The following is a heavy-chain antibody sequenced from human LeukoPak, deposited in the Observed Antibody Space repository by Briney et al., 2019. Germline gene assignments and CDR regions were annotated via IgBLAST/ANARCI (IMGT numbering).Heavy chain of an antibody. Sequence: PGGSLRLSCAASGFTFSNAWMSWVRQAPGKGLEWVGRIKSKTDGGTTDYAAPVKGRFTISKDDSKNTLYLQMNSLKTEDTAVYYCTTHHLWFGELLDYYYGMDVWGQGTTVTVSS. CDR2: IKSKTDGGTT. J-gene: IGHJ6*02. CDR3: TTHHLWFGELLDYYYGMDV. CDR1: GFTFSNAW. D-gene: IGHD3-10*01. V-gene: IGHV3-15*01.